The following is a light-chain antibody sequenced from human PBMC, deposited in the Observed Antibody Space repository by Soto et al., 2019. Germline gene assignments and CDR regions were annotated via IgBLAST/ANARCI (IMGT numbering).Light chain of an antibody. J-gene: IGLJ2*01. V-gene: IGLV2-14*01. CDR2: DVS. Sequence: QSVLTQPASVSGSLGRSIPISCTGTTSEVGGYDYVSCSQQHPGNAPKLMIYDVSNRPSGVFNGFSGSKSGNTASLTISGLQAEDEADYYCSSYTSSSTLVVFGGGTKLTVL. CDR3: SSYTSSSTLVV. CDR1: TSEVGGYDY.